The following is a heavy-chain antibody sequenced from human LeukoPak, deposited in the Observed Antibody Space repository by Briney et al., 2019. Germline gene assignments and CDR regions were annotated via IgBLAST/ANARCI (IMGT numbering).Heavy chain of an antibody. D-gene: IGHD3-22*01. CDR2: ISYDGSNK. J-gene: IGHJ4*02. CDR1: GFTFSSYG. Sequence: GRSLRLSCAASGFTFSSYGMHWVRQAPGKGLEWVAVISYDGSNKYYADSVKGRFTISRDNSKNTLYLQMNSLRAEDTAVYYCAREYYYDSSGSPDYWGQGTLVTVSS. V-gene: IGHV3-30*03. CDR3: AREYYYDSSGSPDY.